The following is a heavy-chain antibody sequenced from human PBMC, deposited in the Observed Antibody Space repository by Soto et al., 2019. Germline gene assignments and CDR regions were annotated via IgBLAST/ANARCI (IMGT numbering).Heavy chain of an antibody. V-gene: IGHV3-30*18. CDR3: AKGFSPDQLLWFGELFENYYYGMDV. CDR1: GFTFSSYG. Sequence: QVQLVESGGGVVQPGRSLRLSCAASGFTFSSYGMHWVRQAPGKGLEWVAVISYDGSNKYYADSVKGRFTISRDNSKNTLYLQMNSLRAEDTAVYYCAKGFSPDQLLWFGELFENYYYGMDVWGQGTTVTVSS. D-gene: IGHD3-10*01. CDR2: ISYDGSNK. J-gene: IGHJ6*02.